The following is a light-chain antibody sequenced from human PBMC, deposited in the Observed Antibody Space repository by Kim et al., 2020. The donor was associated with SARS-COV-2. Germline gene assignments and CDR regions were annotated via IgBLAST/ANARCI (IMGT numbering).Light chain of an antibody. CDR2: GGT. CDR3: CSYAGIYPSYV. V-gene: IGLV2-11*01. Sequence: SGTIYCTCTSHGVGCYNHVYWYQQHPGSAPERMIYGGTKRPSGGPDRFSGSKSGNTASLTISGLQAEDEAAYYCCSYAGIYPSYVFGTGTKVTVL. J-gene: IGLJ1*01. CDR1: SHGVGCYNH.